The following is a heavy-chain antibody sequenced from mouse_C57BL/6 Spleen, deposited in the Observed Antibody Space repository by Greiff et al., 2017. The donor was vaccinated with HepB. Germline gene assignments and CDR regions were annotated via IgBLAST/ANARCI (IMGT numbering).Heavy chain of an antibody. Sequence: QVQLQQSGTELVKPGASVKLSCKASGYTFTSYWMHWVKQRPGQGLEWIGNINPSNGGTNYNEKFKSKATLTVDKSSSTAYMQLSSLTSEDSAVYYCAREGGYDGQYFDVWGTGTTVTVSS. CDR1: GYTFTSYW. CDR3: AREGGYDGQYFDV. D-gene: IGHD2-3*01. J-gene: IGHJ1*03. CDR2: INPSNGGT. V-gene: IGHV1-53*01.